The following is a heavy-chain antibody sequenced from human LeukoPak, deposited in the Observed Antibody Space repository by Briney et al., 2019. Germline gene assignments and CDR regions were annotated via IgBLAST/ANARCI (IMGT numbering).Heavy chain of an antibody. V-gene: IGHV5-51*01. CDR1: GYTFSNHW. CDR2: IYPGDSDT. J-gene: IGHJ4*02. D-gene: IGHD2-2*02. Sequence: GESLKISCKGFGYTFSNHWIAWLRQMPGKGLEWMGTIYPGDSDTRYSPSFQGQVTISTDKSTSTAYVQWKSLKASDTAVYYCARRGSIREFDYWGQGTLVTVSS. CDR3: ARRGSIREFDY.